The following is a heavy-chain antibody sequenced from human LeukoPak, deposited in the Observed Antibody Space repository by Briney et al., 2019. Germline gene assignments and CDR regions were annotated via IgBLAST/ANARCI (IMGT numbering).Heavy chain of an antibody. V-gene: IGHV4-38-2*02. CDR2: IYHSGST. J-gene: IGHJ4*02. D-gene: IGHD3-22*01. CDR3: ARDVTIVVVGNFDY. CDR1: GYSISRGYY. Sequence: SETLSLTCTDSGYSISRGYYWGWIRQPPGKGLEWIGSIYHSGSTYYNPSLKSRVTISVDTSKNQFSLKLSSVTAADTAVYYCARDVTIVVVGNFDYWGQGTLVTVSS.